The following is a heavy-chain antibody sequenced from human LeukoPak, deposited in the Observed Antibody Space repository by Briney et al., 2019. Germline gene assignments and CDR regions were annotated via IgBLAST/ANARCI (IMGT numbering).Heavy chain of an antibody. J-gene: IGHJ3*02. CDR1: GFTFSSYA. CDR3: AKVSSSWYLDSDAFDI. Sequence: GGSLRLSCAASGFTFSSYAMSWVRQAPGKGLEWVSAISGSGGSTYYADSVKGRFTISRDNSKNTLYLQMNSLRAEDTAVYYCAKVSSSWYLDSDAFDIWGEGTMVTVSS. CDR2: ISGSGGST. V-gene: IGHV3-23*01. D-gene: IGHD6-13*01.